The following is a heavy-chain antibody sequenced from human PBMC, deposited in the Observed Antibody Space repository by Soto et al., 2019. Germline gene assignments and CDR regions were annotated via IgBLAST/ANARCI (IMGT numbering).Heavy chain of an antibody. J-gene: IGHJ4*02. CDR2: INPNSGGT. Sequence: ASVKVSCKASGYTFTGYYVHWVRQAPGQGLEWMGWINPNSGGTNYAQKFQGRVTMTRDTSISTAYMELSRLRSDDTAVYYCARDRGYSSGWYYFDYWGQGTLVTVSS. V-gene: IGHV1-2*02. CDR3: ARDRGYSSGWYYFDY. D-gene: IGHD6-19*01. CDR1: GYTFTGYY.